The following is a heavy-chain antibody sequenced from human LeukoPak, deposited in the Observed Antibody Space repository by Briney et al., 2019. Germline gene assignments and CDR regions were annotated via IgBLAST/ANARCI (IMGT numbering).Heavy chain of an antibody. D-gene: IGHD3-10*01. CDR3: ARHRITMVRGVITHFDY. J-gene: IGHJ4*02. CDR2: ISYDGSNK. V-gene: IGHV3-30*03. Sequence: GRSLRLSCAASGFTFSSYGMHWVRQAPGKGLEWVAVISYDGSNKYYADSVKGRFTISRDNSKNTLYLQMNSLRAEDTAVYYCARHRITMVRGVITHFDYWGQGTLVTVSS. CDR1: GFTFSSYG.